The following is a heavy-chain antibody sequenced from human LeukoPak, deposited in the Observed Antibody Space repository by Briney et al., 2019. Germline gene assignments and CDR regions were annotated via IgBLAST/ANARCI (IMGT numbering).Heavy chain of an antibody. Sequence: GESLRLSCAASGITVSSYYMSWVRQAPGKGLEWVSVICAGGGTYYADSAKGRFAISRDNSKNTLYLQISSLRAEDTAIYYCTRHQYDAFEIWGQGTMVTVSS. V-gene: IGHV3-53*01. CDR1: GITVSSYY. CDR2: ICAGGGT. D-gene: IGHD4-11*01. CDR3: TRHQYDAFEI. J-gene: IGHJ3*02.